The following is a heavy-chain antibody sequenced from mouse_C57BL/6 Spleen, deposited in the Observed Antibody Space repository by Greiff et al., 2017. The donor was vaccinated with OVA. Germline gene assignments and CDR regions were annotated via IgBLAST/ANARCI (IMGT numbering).Heavy chain of an antibody. D-gene: IGHD3-2*02. V-gene: IGHV1-81*01. CDR2: IYPRSGNT. J-gene: IGHJ2*01. CDR3: ATGTAQATPFDY. Sequence: QVQLQQSGAELARPGASVKLSCKASGYTFTSYGISWVKQRTGQGLEWIGEIYPRSGNTYYNEKFKGKATLTADKSSSTAYMELRSLTSEDSAVDFCATGTAQATPFDYWGQGTTLTVSS. CDR1: GYTFTSYG.